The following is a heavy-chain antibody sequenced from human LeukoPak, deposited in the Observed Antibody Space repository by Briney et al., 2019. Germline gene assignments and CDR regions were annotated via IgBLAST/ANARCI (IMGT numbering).Heavy chain of an antibody. J-gene: IGHJ4*02. Sequence: ASVKVSCKASGGTFSNSAISWVRQTPGQGLEWMGGIIPIFGTSNHAQEFQGRVTITADESTSTVYMELISLRSEDTAVYYCARRVATGSPFDFWGQGTLVTVSS. D-gene: IGHD1-1*01. CDR1: GGTFSNSA. CDR2: IIPIFGTS. CDR3: ARRVATGSPFDF. V-gene: IGHV1-69*13.